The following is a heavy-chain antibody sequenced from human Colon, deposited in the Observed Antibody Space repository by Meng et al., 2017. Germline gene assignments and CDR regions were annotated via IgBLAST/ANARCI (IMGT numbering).Heavy chain of an antibody. D-gene: IGHD4-17*01. CDR1: GRSMASGEYY. V-gene: IGHV4-30-4*08. CDR3: ARGPTTYFDY. CDR2: IYYRGST. Sequence: WGLVLVEPSRPLAPTYTASGRSMASGEYYWRWVRHPRGKGLEWIGSIYYRGSTYYNPSLKSRVTISVDTSKSQFSLTLSSVTAADTAVYYCARGPTTYFDYWGQGTLVTVSS. J-gene: IGHJ4*02.